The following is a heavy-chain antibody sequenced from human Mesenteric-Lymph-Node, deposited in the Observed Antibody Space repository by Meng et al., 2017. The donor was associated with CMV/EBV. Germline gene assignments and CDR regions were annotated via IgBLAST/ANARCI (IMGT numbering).Heavy chain of an antibody. D-gene: IGHD6-19*01. Sequence: GESLKISCAASGFTVSSNYMSWVRQAPGKGLEWVSVIYSGGSTYYADSVKGRFTISRDNSKNTLYLQMNSLRAEDTAVYYCARGGLSIAVAVPDYWGQGTLVTVSS. J-gene: IGHJ4*02. CDR2: IYSGGST. CDR1: GFTVSSNY. CDR3: ARGGLSIAVAVPDY. V-gene: IGHV3-53*01.